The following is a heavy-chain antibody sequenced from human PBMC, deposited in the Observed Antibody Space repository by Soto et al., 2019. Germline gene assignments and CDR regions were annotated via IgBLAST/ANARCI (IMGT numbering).Heavy chain of an antibody. CDR2: IYYSGST. CDR3: ARQEYSSSPED. J-gene: IGHJ4*02. V-gene: IGHV4-59*01. D-gene: IGHD6-6*01. Sequence: PSETLSLTCTFSGFSISSYYWSWIRQPPGKGLEWIGYIYYSGSTNYNPSLKSRVTISVDTSKNQFSLKLSSVTAADTAVYYCARQEYSSSPEDWGQGTLVTVSS. CDR1: GFSISSYY.